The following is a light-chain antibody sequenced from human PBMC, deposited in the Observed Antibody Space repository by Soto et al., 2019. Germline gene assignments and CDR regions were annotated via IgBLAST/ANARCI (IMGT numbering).Light chain of an antibody. J-gene: IGKJ5*01. Sequence: EIFLTQSPVTLSLSPGERATLSCRASQTISNRLLAWYQQKPGQSPRLLIYGASSRATGIPDRFIGSGSGTDFTLTISRLEPEDFAVYACQQYGRATITFGQGTRLQIK. V-gene: IGKV3-20*01. CDR1: QTISNRL. CDR3: QQYGRATIT. CDR2: GAS.